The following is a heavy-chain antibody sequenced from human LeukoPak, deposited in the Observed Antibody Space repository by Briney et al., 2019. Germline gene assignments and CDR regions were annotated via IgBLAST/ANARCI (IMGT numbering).Heavy chain of an antibody. CDR2: ISSSSSTI. V-gene: IGHV3-48*04. CDR3: ARDQEVRGVIPFDY. CDR1: GFTFSSYS. Sequence: GGSLRLSCAASGFTFSSYSMNWVRQAPGKGLEWASYISSSSSTIYYADSVKGRFTISRDNAKNSLYLQMNSLRAEDTAVYYCARDQEVRGVIPFDYWGQGTLVTVSS. J-gene: IGHJ4*02. D-gene: IGHD3-10*01.